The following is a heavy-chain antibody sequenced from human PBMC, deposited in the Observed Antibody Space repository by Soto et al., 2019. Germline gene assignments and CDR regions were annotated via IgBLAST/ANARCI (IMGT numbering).Heavy chain of an antibody. CDR2: IIPIFGTA. V-gene: IGHV1-69*13. CDR1: GGTFSSYA. CDR3: ARVMVREVRYFDY. D-gene: IGHD3-10*01. Sequence: SVKVSCKASGGTFSSYAISWVRQAPGQGLEWMGGIIPIFGTANYAQKFQGRVTITADESTSTAYMELSSLRSEDTAVYYCARVMVREVRYFDYWGQVSLVTVSS. J-gene: IGHJ4*02.